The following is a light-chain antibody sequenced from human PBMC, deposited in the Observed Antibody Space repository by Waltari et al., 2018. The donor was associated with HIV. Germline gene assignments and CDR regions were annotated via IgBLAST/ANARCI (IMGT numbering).Light chain of an antibody. CDR3: QVWDGTTAYYV. J-gene: IGLJ1*01. CDR2: RDN. Sequence: SYELSQPPSVSVALGQTARLTCGGDDIGSKNVHWYRQKPGQAPVLVIYRDNNRPSGIPERFSGSNSGDTATLTISRAQAGDEADYYCQVWDGTTAYYVFATGTKVTVL. V-gene: IGLV3-9*01. CDR1: DIGSKN.